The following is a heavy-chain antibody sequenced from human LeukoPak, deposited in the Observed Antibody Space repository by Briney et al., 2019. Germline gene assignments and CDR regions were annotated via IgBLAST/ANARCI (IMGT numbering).Heavy chain of an antibody. CDR3: ARLSGWVDY. J-gene: IGHJ4*02. Sequence: GGSLILSCAASGFTFSSYEMNWVRQAPGKGLEWVSYISSSGSTIYYADSVKGRFTISRDNAKNSLYLQMNSLRAEDTAVYYCARLSGWVDYWGQGTLVTVSS. V-gene: IGHV3-48*03. CDR2: ISSSGSTI. D-gene: IGHD6-19*01. CDR1: GFTFSSYE.